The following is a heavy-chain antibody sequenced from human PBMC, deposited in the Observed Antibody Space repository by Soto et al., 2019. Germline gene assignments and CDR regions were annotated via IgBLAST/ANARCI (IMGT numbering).Heavy chain of an antibody. V-gene: IGHV4-31*03. J-gene: IGHJ6*02. CDR3: ARDFGDRITMVRGVMGV. D-gene: IGHD3-10*01. CDR2: IYYSGST. CDR1: GGSISSGGYY. Sequence: QVQLQESGPGLVKPSQTLSLTCTVSGGSISSGGYYWSWIRQHPGKGLEWIGYIYYSGSTYYNPSLKSRVTISVDTSNNRFSLKLSSVTAADTAVYYCARDFGDRITMVRGVMGVWGQGTTVTVSS.